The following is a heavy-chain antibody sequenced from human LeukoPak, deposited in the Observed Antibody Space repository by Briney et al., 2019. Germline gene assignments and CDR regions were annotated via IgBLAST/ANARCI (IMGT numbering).Heavy chain of an antibody. CDR2: ISSSSSYI. CDR1: GFTFSSYS. D-gene: IGHD6-13*01. V-gene: IGHV3-21*01. Sequence: GGSLRLSCAASGFTFSSYSMNWVRQAPGKGLEWVSSISSSSSYIYYADSVKGRFTISRDNAKNSLYLQMNSLRAEDTAVYYCARDMIHTYSSSWYRPLIDCWGQGTLVTVSS. CDR3: ARDMIHTYSSSWYRPLIDC. J-gene: IGHJ4*02.